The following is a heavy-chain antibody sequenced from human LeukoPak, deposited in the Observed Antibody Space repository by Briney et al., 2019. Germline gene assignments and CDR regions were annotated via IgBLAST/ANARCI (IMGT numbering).Heavy chain of an antibody. CDR1: GGSISSYY. CDR3: ARKIGYCSSTSCRPAFDI. Sequence: PSETLSLTCTVSGGSISSYYWSWIRQPPGKGLEWIGYFYYSGSTNYNPSLKSRVTIAVDTSKNQFSLKLSSVTAADTAVYFCARKIGYCSSTSCRPAFDIWGRGTMVTVSS. J-gene: IGHJ3*02. V-gene: IGHV4-59*08. CDR2: FYYSGST. D-gene: IGHD2-2*01.